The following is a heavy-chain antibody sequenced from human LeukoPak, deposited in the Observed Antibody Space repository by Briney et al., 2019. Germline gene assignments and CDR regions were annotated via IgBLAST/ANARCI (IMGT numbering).Heavy chain of an antibody. D-gene: IGHD4-11*01. CDR1: GASISSYY. CDR3: ARGGHSNHDPFDY. J-gene: IGHJ4*02. CDR2: ISQFGST. V-gene: IGHV4-34*01. Sequence: SETLSLTCTVSGASISSYYWSWIRQPPGRGLEWIGEISQFGSTDYNPSLKSRVTISVDTSGGRFSLKMTSVTAADSAVYYCARGGHSNHDPFDYWGQGTLVTVSS.